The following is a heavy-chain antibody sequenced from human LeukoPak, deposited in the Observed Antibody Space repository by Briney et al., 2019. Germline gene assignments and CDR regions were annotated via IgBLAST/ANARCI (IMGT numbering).Heavy chain of an antibody. V-gene: IGHV1-2*02. Sequence: ASGKLSRNAAGYTFTGYYMDRVRQAPGPGLEWMGWINLKSGVTNAAQMIPGTVTMTSATSNSTAYMELSRLRSNDTAVYCCARGNGRFSDNWFDPWGQGTLVTVSS. CDR2: INLKSGVT. J-gene: IGHJ5*02. CDR1: GYTFTGYY. CDR3: ARGNGRFSDNWFDP. D-gene: IGHD2-8*01.